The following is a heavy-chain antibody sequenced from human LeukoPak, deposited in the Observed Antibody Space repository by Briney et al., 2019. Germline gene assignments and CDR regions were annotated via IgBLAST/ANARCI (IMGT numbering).Heavy chain of an antibody. V-gene: IGHV3-23*01. J-gene: IGHJ5*02. CDR1: GFTFSSYA. D-gene: IGHD3-3*01. CDR3: ASYDFWSGYRDWFDP. Sequence: GGSLRLSCAASGFTFSSYAMSWVRQAPGKGLEWVSAISGSGGSTYYADSVKGRFTISRDNSKNTLYLQTNSLRAEDTAVYYCASYDFWSGYRDWFDPWGQGTLVTVSS. CDR2: ISGSGGST.